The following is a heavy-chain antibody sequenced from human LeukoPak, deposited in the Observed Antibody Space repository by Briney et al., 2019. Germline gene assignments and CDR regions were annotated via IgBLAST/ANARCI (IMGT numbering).Heavy chain of an antibody. D-gene: IGHD5-18*01. V-gene: IGHV4-39*01. Sequence: KPSETLSLTCTFSGGFINSNRYYWGWIRQPLGKGLEWVGSIHYSGGTYYNPSLKSRVTISVDTSNDQVTLNLTSVTAADTAVYYCARHSYSDHWIWSFDILGQGTMVTISS. J-gene: IGHJ3*02. CDR3: ARHSYSDHWIWSFDI. CDR1: GGFINSNRYY. CDR2: IHYSGGT.